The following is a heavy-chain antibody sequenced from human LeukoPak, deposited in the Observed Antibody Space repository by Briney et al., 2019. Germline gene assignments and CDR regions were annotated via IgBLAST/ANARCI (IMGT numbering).Heavy chain of an antibody. Sequence: ASVKVSCKASGYTFTSYGISWVRQAPGQGLEWMGWISAYSGNTNYAQKLQGRVTMTTDTSTSTAYMELRSLRSDDTAVYYCASQHYDFWSGYYPLDYWGQGTLVTVSS. J-gene: IGHJ4*02. CDR3: ASQHYDFWSGYYPLDY. CDR2: ISAYSGNT. D-gene: IGHD3-3*01. V-gene: IGHV1-18*01. CDR1: GYTFTSYG.